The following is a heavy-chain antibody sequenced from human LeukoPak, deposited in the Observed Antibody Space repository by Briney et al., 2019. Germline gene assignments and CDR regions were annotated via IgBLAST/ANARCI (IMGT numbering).Heavy chain of an antibody. CDR3: AKATDYYYYMDV. D-gene: IGHD1-26*01. Sequence: GRSLRLSCAASGFTFSSYAMSWVRQAPGKGLEGVSAISGSGGSTYYADSVKGRFAISRDNSKNTLYLQMNSLRAEDTAVYYCAKATDYYYYMDVWGKGTTVTVSS. V-gene: IGHV3-23*01. CDR1: GFTFSSYA. CDR2: ISGSGGST. J-gene: IGHJ6*03.